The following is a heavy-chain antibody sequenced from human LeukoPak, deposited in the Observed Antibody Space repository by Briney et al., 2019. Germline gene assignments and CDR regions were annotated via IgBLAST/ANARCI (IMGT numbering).Heavy chain of an antibody. D-gene: IGHD3-22*01. J-gene: IGHJ6*02. Sequence: SVKVSCKASGGTFSSYAISWVRQAPGQGLEWMGGIIPIFGTANYAQKFQGRVTITADESTSTAYMELSSLRSEDTAVYYCARGPDSSGYYTYYYSGMDVWGQGPTVTVSS. V-gene: IGHV1-69*01. CDR2: IIPIFGTA. CDR1: GGTFSSYA. CDR3: ARGPDSSGYYTYYYSGMDV.